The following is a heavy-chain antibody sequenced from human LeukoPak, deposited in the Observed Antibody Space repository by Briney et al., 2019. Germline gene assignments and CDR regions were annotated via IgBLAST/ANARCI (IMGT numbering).Heavy chain of an antibody. J-gene: IGHJ3*02. CDR1: GGSISSGDYY. D-gene: IGHD3-3*01. Sequence: SETLSLTCTVSGGSISSGDYYWSWIRQPPGKGLEWIGYIYYSGSTYYNPSLKSRVTISVDTSKNQFSLKLSSVTAADTAVYYCVRAQTSDYDFWSGYPDAFDIWGQGTMVTVSS. CDR3: VRAQTSDYDFWSGYPDAFDI. CDR2: IYYSGST. V-gene: IGHV4-30-4*08.